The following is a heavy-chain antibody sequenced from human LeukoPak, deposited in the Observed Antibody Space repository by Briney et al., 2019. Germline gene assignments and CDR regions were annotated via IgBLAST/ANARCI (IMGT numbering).Heavy chain of an antibody. D-gene: IGHD6-6*01. CDR2: INPNSGDT. J-gene: IGHJ4*02. Sequence: ASVKVSCKASGYIFTGYYMHWVRQAPGQGLEWMGWINPNSGDTNYAQKFQGRVTMTRDTSISTAYMELSRLRSDDTAVYYCARDEAAQLVDWGQGTLVTVSS. CDR1: GYIFTGYY. V-gene: IGHV1-2*02. CDR3: ARDEAAQLVD.